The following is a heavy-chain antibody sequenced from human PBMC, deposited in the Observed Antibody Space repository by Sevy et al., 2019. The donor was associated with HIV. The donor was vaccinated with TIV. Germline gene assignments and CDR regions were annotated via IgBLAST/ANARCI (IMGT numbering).Heavy chain of an antibody. CDR2: INPSGGAT. J-gene: IGHJ4*02. CDR3: ARLYSCDGSCYYFDL. Sequence: ASVKVSCKASGYTFTSNYLHWVRQAPGHGLEWMGQINPSGGATTYGQRFQGRVSMTRDTPTSTVYMDLSSLRSEDTAIYYCARLYSCDGSCYYFDLWGQGTLVTVSS. D-gene: IGHD2-21*01. V-gene: IGHV1-46*01. CDR1: GYTFTSNY.